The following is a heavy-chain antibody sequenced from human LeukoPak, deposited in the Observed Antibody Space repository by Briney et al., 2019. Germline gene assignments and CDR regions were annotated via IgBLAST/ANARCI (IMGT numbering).Heavy chain of an antibody. Sequence: GGSLRLSCAASGFTFSSYWMSWVRQAPGKGLEWVANIRQDGSEKYYVDSVKGRFTTSRDNAKNSLYLQMNSLRADDTAVYFCARFITVVTSGAFDIWGQGTLVTVS. CDR2: IRQDGSEK. V-gene: IGHV3-7*05. CDR3: ARFITVVTSGAFDI. CDR1: GFTFSSYW. J-gene: IGHJ3*02. D-gene: IGHD4-23*01.